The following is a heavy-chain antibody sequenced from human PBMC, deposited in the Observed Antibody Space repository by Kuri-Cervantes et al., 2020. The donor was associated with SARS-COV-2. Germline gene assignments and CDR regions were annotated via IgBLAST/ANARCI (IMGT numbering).Heavy chain of an antibody. CDR2: IYYSGST. V-gene: IGHV4-61*01. Sequence: SETLSLTCTVSGGSVSSGSYYWSWIRQPPGKGLEWIGYIYYSGSTNYNPSLKSRVTISVDTSKNQISLKLSSVTAADTAVYYCARRGAGSSSAAFDIWGQGTMVTVSS. CDR1: GGSVSSGSYY. D-gene: IGHD6-6*01. J-gene: IGHJ3*02. CDR3: ARRGAGSSSAAFDI.